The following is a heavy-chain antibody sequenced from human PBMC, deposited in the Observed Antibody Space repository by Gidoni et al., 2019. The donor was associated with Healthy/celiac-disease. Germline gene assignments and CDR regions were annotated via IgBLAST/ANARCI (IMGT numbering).Heavy chain of an antibody. CDR1: GVTCDDYA. CDR2: ISWNSGSI. V-gene: IGHV3-9*01. D-gene: IGHD3-10*01. Sequence: EVQLVESGGGVVQPGRSLRLSCAASGVTCDDYAMHWVRQAPGKGLEWFSGISWNSGSIGYADSVKGRFTISRDNAKISLYLQMNSLRAEDTALYYCAKQIVHGSGSYYKDYYGMDVWGQGTTVTVSS. CDR3: AKQIVHGSGSYYKDYYGMDV. J-gene: IGHJ6*02.